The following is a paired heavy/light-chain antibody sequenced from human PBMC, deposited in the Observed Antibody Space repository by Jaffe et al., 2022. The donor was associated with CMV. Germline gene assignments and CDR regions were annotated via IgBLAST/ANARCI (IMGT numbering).Heavy chain of an antibody. CDR1: GYTFTSYA. D-gene: IGHD2-15*01. J-gene: IGHJ3*02. CDR3: ARNQWQDIVVVVAASRGAFDI. V-gene: IGHV1-3*01. CDR2: INAGNGNT. Sequence: QVQLVQSGAEVKKPGASVKVSCKASGYTFTSYAMHWVRQAPGQRLEWMGWINAGNGNTKYSQKFQGRVTITRDTSASTAYMELSSLRSEDTAVYYCARNQWQDIVVVVAASRGAFDIWGQGTMVTVSS.
Light chain of an antibody. J-gene: IGKJ4*01. CDR3: QQRSNWPGT. CDR1: QSVSSY. Sequence: EIVLTQSPATLSLSPGERATLSCRASQSVSSYLAWYQQKPGQAPRLLIYDASNRATGIPARFSGSGSGTDFTLTISSLEPEDFAVYYCQQRSNWPGTFGGGTKVEIK. CDR2: DAS. V-gene: IGKV3-11*01.